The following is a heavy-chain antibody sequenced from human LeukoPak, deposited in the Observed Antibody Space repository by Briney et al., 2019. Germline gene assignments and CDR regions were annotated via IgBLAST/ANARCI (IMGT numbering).Heavy chain of an antibody. D-gene: IGHD2-21*02. V-gene: IGHV3-23*01. Sequence: GASLRLSCAASGFTFSSYAMSWVHQAPGKGPEWVSAISGSGGSTYYADSVKGRFTISRDNSKNTLYLQMNSLRAEDTAVYYCAKGFNVVVTAMDYWGQGTLVTVSS. CDR2: ISGSGGST. CDR3: AKGFNVVVTAMDY. J-gene: IGHJ4*02. CDR1: GFTFSSYA.